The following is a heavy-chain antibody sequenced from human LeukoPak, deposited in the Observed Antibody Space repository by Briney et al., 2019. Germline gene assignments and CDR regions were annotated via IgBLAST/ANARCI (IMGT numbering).Heavy chain of an antibody. J-gene: IGHJ4*02. D-gene: IGHD3/OR15-3a*01. CDR2: IYYSGST. CDR3: ARQKGLVIRGYFDY. Sequence: SETLSLTCTVSGGSISSSSYYWGWIRQPPGKGLEWIGSIYYSGSTYYNPSLKSRVTISVDTSKNQFSLKLSSVTAADTAVYYCARQKGLVIRGYFDYWGQGTLVTVSS. V-gene: IGHV4-39*01. CDR1: GGSISSSSYY.